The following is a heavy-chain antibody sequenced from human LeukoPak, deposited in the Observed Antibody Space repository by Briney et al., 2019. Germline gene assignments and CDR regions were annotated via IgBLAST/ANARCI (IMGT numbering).Heavy chain of an antibody. CDR1: GGTFSSYA. J-gene: IGHJ4*02. CDR3: ASLVAVVSGWYYFDY. D-gene: IGHD6-19*01. V-gene: IGHV1-69*13. CDR2: IIPIFGTA. Sequence: SVKVSCKASGGTFSSYAISWVRQAPGQGLEWMGGIIPIFGTANYAQKFQGRVTITADESTSTAYMGLSSLRSEDTAVYYCASLVAVVSGWYYFDYWGQGTLVTVSS.